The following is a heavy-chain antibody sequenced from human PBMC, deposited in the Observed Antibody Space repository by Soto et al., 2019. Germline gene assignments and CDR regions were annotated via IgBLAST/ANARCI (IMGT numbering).Heavy chain of an antibody. V-gene: IGHV1-69*05. Sequence: ASVKVSCKASGGTFSSYAISWVRQAPGQGLEWMGGIIPIFGTANYAQKFQGRVTMTTDTSTSTAYMELRSLRSDDTAVYYCARDVLRFLEWPSFDPWGQGTLVTVSS. CDR1: GGTFSSYA. J-gene: IGHJ5*02. D-gene: IGHD3-3*01. CDR3: ARDVLRFLEWPSFDP. CDR2: IIPIFGTA.